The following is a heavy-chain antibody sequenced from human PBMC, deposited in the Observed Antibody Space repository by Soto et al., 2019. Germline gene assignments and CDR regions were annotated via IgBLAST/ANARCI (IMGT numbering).Heavy chain of an antibody. CDR1: GGSFSGYY. CDR2: INHSGST. V-gene: IGHV4-34*09. Sequence: SETLSLTCAVYGGSFSGYYWSWIRQPPGKGLEWIGEINHSGSTYYNPSLKSRVTISVDTSKNQFSLKLSSVTAADTAVYYCARSVFPWGQGTLVTVPQ. CDR3: ARSVFP. J-gene: IGHJ5*02.